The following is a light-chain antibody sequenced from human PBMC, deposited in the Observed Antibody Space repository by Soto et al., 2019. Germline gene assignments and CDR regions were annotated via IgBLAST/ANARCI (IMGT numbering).Light chain of an antibody. J-gene: IGLJ1*01. Sequence: QSALTQPASVSGSPGQSITISCTGTSSTVGGFNVVSWYQQHPGKAPKVIIYEGIKRPSGVSNRFSGSNSGSTASLTISGLQAEDEADYYCCSYVGGTTYVFGTGTKLTVL. CDR2: EGI. CDR1: SSTVGGFNV. CDR3: CSYVGGTTYV. V-gene: IGLV2-23*01.